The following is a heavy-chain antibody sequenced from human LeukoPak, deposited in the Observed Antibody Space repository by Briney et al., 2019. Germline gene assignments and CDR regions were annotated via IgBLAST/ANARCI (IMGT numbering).Heavy chain of an antibody. Sequence: GGSLRLSCAASGFTFSSYEMNWVRQAPGKGLEWVSYISSSGSTIYYADSVKGRFTISRDNAKNSPYLQMNSLRAEDTAVYYCARDLSGSRDYWGQGTLVTVSS. CDR2: ISSSGSTI. CDR1: GFTFSSYE. D-gene: IGHD1-26*01. V-gene: IGHV3-48*03. J-gene: IGHJ4*02. CDR3: ARDLSGSRDY.